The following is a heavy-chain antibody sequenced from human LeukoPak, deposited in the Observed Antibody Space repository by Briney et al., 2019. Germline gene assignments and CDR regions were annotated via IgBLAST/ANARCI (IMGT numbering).Heavy chain of an antibody. CDR1: GGSISSYY. CDR2: IYYSGST. J-gene: IGHJ5*02. Sequence: SETLSLTCTVSGGSISSYYWSWIRQPPGKGLEWIGYIYYSGSTNYNPSLKSRVTISVDTSKNQFSLKLSSVTAADTAVYYCARRAGETGFDPWGQGTLVTVSS. V-gene: IGHV4-59*08. CDR3: ARRAGETGFDP.